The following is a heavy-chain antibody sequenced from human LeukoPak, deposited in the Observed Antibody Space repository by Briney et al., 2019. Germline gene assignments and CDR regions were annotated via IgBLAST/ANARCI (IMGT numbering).Heavy chain of an antibody. V-gene: IGHV1-8*01. CDR2: MNPNSGNT. Sequence: ASVKVSCKASGYTFASYDINWVRQATGQGLEWMGWMNPNSGNTGYAQKSQGRVTMTRNTSISTAYMELSSLRSEDTAVYYCARGTSGSYYHYYYYMDVWGKGTTVTVSS. CDR3: ARGTSGSYYHYYYYMDV. D-gene: IGHD1-26*01. CDR1: GYTFASYD. J-gene: IGHJ6*03.